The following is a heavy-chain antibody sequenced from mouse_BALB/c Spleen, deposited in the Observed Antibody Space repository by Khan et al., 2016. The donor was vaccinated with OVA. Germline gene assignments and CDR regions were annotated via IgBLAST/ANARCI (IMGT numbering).Heavy chain of an antibody. V-gene: IGHV1-7*01. CDR3: ARDRIDY. CDR2: INPTSGYT. Sequence: QVQLKQSGAEQAKPGASVKMSCKTSGYTFSSYWMHWVKQRPGQGLEWIGYINPTSGYTEYNEKFKDKATLSADKSPSTAYMQLTSLTSEDSAVYYCARDRIDYWGQGTTLTVSS. J-gene: IGHJ2*01. CDR1: GYTFSSYW.